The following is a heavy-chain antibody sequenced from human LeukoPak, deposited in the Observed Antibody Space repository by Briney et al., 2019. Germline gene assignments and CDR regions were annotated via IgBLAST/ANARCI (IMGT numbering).Heavy chain of an antibody. CDR2: IFTTGST. CDR3: ARDGVPLTNLVARPFHP. Sequence: SETLSLTCTVSGGSMRNSYWSRIRQPAGKGLDWVGRIFTTGSTNYNPSLKRRVTMSIDTSKNLFSLKTTSVTAADTAVYYCARDGVPLTNLVARPFHPWGQGTLVTVSS. J-gene: IGHJ1*01. D-gene: IGHD1-14*01. V-gene: IGHV4-4*07. CDR1: GGSMRNSY.